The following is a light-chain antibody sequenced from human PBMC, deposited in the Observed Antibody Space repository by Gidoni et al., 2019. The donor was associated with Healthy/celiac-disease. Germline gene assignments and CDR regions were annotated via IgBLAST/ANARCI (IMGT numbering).Light chain of an antibody. CDR2: EGS. Sequence: QSALTQPASVSGSPGQTITIPCTGTSSDVGSYNLVSWYQQHPGIAPKLMSYEGSKRPSGVSNRFSGSKSGNTASLTISGRQAEDEADYYCCSYAGSSTWVFGGGTKLTVL. J-gene: IGLJ3*02. CDR1: SSDVGSYNL. CDR3: CSYAGSSTWV. V-gene: IGLV2-23*01.